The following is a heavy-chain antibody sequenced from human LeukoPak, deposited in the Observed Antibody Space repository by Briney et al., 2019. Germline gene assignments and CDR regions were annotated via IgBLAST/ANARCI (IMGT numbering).Heavy chain of an antibody. V-gene: IGHV3-15*01. D-gene: IGHD2-2*03. CDR2: IKSKTDGGTT. Sequence: PGGSLRLSCAASGFTFSNAWMSWVRQAPGKGLEWVGRIKSKTDGGTTDYAAPVKGRFTISRDDSKNTLYLQMNSLKTEDTAVYYCTTDMDIVVVPAALVTRMDVWGQGTTVTVSS. J-gene: IGHJ6*02. CDR3: TTDMDIVVVPAALVTRMDV. CDR1: GFTFSNAW.